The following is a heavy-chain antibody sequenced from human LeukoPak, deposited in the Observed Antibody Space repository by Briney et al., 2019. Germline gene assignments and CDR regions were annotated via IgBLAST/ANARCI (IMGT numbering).Heavy chain of an antibody. J-gene: IGHJ4*02. CDR1: GFTFSHYW. V-gene: IGHV3-74*01. Sequence: GGSLRLSCAVSGFTFSHYWMHWVRQVPGKGLVCVSRINIDGTSTSYADSVKGRFTISRDNAKNALHLQMNSLRAEDTAVYYCARGSSDWYGIDYWGQGALVNVSS. CDR2: INIDGTST. D-gene: IGHD6-19*01. CDR3: ARGSSDWYGIDY.